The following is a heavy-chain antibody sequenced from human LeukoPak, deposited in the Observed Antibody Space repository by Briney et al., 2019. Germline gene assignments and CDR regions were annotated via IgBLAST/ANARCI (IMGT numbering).Heavy chain of an antibody. J-gene: IGHJ4*02. CDR1: GFTFSSYA. V-gene: IGHV3-23*01. Sequence: GGSLRLSYAASGFTFSSYAMSWVRQAPGKGLEWVSAISGSGGSTYYADSVKGRFTISRDNSKNTLYLQMNSLRAEDTAVYYCAKGPWGGWYYFDYWGQGTLVTVSS. CDR2: ISGSGGST. D-gene: IGHD6-19*01. CDR3: AKGPWGGWYYFDY.